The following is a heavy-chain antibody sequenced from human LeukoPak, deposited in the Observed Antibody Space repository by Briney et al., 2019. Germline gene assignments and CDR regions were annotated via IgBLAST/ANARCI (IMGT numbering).Heavy chain of an antibody. CDR3: ARQIAAAPKVDY. D-gene: IGHD6-13*01. Sequence: PSETLSLTCAVYGGSFSGYYWSWIRQPPGKGLEWIGYIYHSGSTYYNPSLKSRVTISVDRSENQFSLKLSSVTAADTAVYYCARQIAAAPKVDYWGQGTLVTVSS. CDR1: GGSFSGYY. CDR2: IYHSGST. V-gene: IGHV4-30-2*01. J-gene: IGHJ4*02.